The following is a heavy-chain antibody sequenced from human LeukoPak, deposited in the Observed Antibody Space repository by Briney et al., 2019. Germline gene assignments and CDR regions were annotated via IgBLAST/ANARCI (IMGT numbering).Heavy chain of an antibody. Sequence: GGSLRLSCAASGFTFSSYAMSWVRQAPGKGLEWVSAISGSGGSTYYADSVKGRFTISRDNSKNTLYLQMNSLRAEDTAVYYCARGEPDYYGSSGYSYYFDYWGQGTLVTVSS. D-gene: IGHD3-22*01. J-gene: IGHJ4*02. CDR3: ARGEPDYYGSSGYSYYFDY. CDR1: GFTFSSYA. CDR2: ISGSGGST. V-gene: IGHV3-23*01.